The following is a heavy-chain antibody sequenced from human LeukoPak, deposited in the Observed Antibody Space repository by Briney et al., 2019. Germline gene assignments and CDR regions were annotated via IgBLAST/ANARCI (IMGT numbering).Heavy chain of an antibody. D-gene: IGHD6-6*01. Sequence: EASVKVSFKASDYTFTIHGINWVRQAPGQGLEWMGWISGYNGNTKYAEKFQGRVTMTRDMSTSTVYMELSSLRSEDPAVYYCARSPGGGSSVSGAWFDPWGQGTLVTVSS. CDR3: ARSPGGGSSVSGAWFDP. V-gene: IGHV1-18*01. CDR2: ISGYNGNT. CDR1: DYTFTIHG. J-gene: IGHJ5*02.